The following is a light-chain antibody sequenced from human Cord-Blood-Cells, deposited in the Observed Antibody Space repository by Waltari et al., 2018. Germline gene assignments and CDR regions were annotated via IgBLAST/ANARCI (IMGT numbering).Light chain of an antibody. CDR2: DVS. Sequence: QSALTQPASVSGSPGQSITISCTGTSSDVGGYNYVSWYQQHPGKAPKFMIYDVSKRPSGVSMRFSGSKSGNTASLTISGRQAEDEADYYCSSYTSSSTRVFGGGTKLTVL. CDR3: SSYTSSSTRV. J-gene: IGLJ3*02. CDR1: SSDVGGYNY. V-gene: IGLV2-14*01.